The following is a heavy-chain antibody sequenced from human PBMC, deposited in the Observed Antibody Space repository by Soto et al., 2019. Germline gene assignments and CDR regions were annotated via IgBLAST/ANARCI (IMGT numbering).Heavy chain of an antibody. CDR2: ITYDGSFQ. CDR1: GFNFDNYG. D-gene: IGHD1-7*01. CDR3: AKDRVGGTFYTPLGF. Sequence: AGSLRLSCQASGFNFDNYGMHWVRQAPGKGLEWVAVITYDGSFQYYADSVKGRFTISRDNSKNTLFLHLNTLKPEDTAVYHCAKDRVGGTFYTPLGFWGQGTLVTVSS. J-gene: IGHJ4*02. V-gene: IGHV3-30*18.